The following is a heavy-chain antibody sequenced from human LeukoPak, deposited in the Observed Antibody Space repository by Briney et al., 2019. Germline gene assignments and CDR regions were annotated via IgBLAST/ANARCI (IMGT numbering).Heavy chain of an antibody. J-gene: IGHJ4*02. Sequence: WASVKVSCKASGYTFTGYYLHWVRHAPGQGLEWMGWINANSGGTSFAQKFQGRVTMTRDTSISTAYMELSRLRSDDTAVYYCARDRYSGSYYFDYWGQGTLVTVSS. CDR3: ARDRYSGSYYFDY. CDR1: GYTFTGYY. D-gene: IGHD1-26*01. CDR2: INANSGGT. V-gene: IGHV1-2*02.